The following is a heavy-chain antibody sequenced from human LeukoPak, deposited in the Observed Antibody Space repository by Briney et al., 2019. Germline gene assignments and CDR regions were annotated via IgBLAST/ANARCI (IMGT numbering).Heavy chain of an antibody. V-gene: IGHV4-34*01. CDR1: GGSFSGYY. J-gene: IGHJ4*02. CDR2: INHSGST. Sequence: SETLSLTCAVYGGSFSGYYWSWIRQPPGKGLEWIGEINHSGSTNYNPSLKSRVTISVDTSKNQFSLKLSSVTAADTAVYYCARDPANYYDSSSFDYWGQGTLVTVSS. D-gene: IGHD3-22*01. CDR3: ARDPANYYDSSSFDY.